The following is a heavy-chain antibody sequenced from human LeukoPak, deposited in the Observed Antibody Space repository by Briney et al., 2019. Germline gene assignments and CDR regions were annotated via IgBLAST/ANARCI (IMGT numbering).Heavy chain of an antibody. D-gene: IGHD2-2*01. CDR2: INPNEGDT. Sequence: ASVKDSCKASRYTLTDYYIHWVRPALGQGVERVGWINPNEGDTNYAQKFQGSVTMTRHTSISTAHMEVIRMRSDDTAVYYCARANFLYCSSSTCLFDYWGQGTLVTVSS. J-gene: IGHJ4*02. CDR3: ARANFLYCSSSTCLFDY. CDR1: RYTLTDYY. V-gene: IGHV1-2*02.